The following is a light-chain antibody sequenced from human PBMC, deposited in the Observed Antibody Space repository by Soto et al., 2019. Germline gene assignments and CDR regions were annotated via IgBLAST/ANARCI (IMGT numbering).Light chain of an antibody. J-gene: IGLJ2*01. CDR3: TSYTSSTSAV. CDR2: EVS. Sequence: QSALTQPASVSGSPGQSITISCTGTSSDVGRYNYVSWFQQHPGKAPKLIIFEVSTRPSGVSNRFSGSKSGNTASLTISGLPIEDEADYYCTSYTSSTSAVFGGGTKLTVL. CDR1: SSDVGRYNY. V-gene: IGLV2-14*01.